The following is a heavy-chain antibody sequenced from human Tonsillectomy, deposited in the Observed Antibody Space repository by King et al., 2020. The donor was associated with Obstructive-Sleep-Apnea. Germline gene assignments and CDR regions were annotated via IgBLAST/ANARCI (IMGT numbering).Heavy chain of an antibody. Sequence: VQLVESGGGLVQPGGSLRLSCAASGFTFSSYSMNWVRQAPGKGLEWVSYISSSSSTIYYADSVKGRFTISRDNAKNSLYLEMNSLRAEDTAVYYCASDDILTGARLDYWGQGTLVTVSS. CDR2: ISSSSSTI. CDR1: GFTFSSYS. V-gene: IGHV3-48*04. D-gene: IGHD3-9*01. J-gene: IGHJ4*02. CDR3: ASDDILTGARLDY.